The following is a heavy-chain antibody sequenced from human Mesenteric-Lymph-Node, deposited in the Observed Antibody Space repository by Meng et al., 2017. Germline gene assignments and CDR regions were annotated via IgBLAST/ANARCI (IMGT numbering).Heavy chain of an antibody. J-gene: IGHJ4*02. CDR1: GFTLGNSW. D-gene: IGHD2-15*01. Sequence: GLRVESGGCVVQRGGSRRLSCGASGFTLGNSWVNWVRQAQGNGLGWVSAISGSGGSTYYADSVKGRFTVSRDNSKNMLYLQINTLRAEDTAVYYCAKILSNSWGQGTLVTVSS. V-gene: IGHV3-23*04. CDR2: ISGSGGST. CDR3: AKILSNS.